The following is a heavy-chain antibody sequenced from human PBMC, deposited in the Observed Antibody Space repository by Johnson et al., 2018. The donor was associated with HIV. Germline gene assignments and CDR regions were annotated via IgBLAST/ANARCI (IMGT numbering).Heavy chain of an antibody. CDR1: GFTFSNYA. V-gene: IGHV3-9*01. Sequence: EVQLVESGGGVVQPGRSLRLSCAASGFTFSNYAMHWVRQVPGKGLDWVSGINWNSGTIGYADSVKGRFTISRDNAKNSLYLQMNRLRAEDTALYYCASPSGSSRLAFDIWGQGTMVTVSS. D-gene: IGHD1-26*01. CDR2: INWNSGTI. J-gene: IGHJ3*02. CDR3: ASPSGSSRLAFDI.